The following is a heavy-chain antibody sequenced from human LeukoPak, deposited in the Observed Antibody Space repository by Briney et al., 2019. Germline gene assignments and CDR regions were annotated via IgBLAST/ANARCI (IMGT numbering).Heavy chain of an antibody. D-gene: IGHD2/OR15-2a*01. CDR3: ARDYVYAFDY. V-gene: IGHV3-48*01. CDR2: ISGDSNAK. Sequence: GGSLRVSCAASGFSFSSYSINWVRQAPGKGRGWVSYISGDSNAKHYTYSGKGRFTISRDNAKNALYLQMNSLRAEDTAVYFCARDYVYAFDYWGQGTLLITSS. CDR1: GFSFSSYS. J-gene: IGHJ4*02.